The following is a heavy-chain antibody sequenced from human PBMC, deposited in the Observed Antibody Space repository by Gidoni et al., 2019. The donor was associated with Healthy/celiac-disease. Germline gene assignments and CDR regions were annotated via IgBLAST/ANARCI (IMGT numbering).Heavy chain of an antibody. Sequence: EVQLLESGVGLLQPAGSLRPSCAASLSTFSSYAMSWVRQAQGKGLEWVSAISGSGGSTYYADSVKGRFTISRDNYKNTLYLQMNSLRAEDTAVYYCAKDRSYGGNDDAFDIWGQGTMVTVSS. CDR3: AKDRSYGGNDDAFDI. CDR2: ISGSGGST. CDR1: LSTFSSYA. V-gene: IGHV3-23*01. J-gene: IGHJ3*02. D-gene: IGHD4-17*01.